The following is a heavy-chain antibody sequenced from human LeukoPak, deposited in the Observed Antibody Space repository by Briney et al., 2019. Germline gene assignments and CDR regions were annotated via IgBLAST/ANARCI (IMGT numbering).Heavy chain of an antibody. CDR2: IYTSGST. CDR3: ARASNFWSGYSPFDY. CDR1: GGSISSGSYF. Sequence: PSQTLSLTCTVSGGSISSGSYFWSWIRQPAGKGLDWIGRIYTSGSTNYNPSLKSRVTMSVDTSKNQFSLKLSSVTAADTAVYYCARASNFWSGYSPFDYWGQGTLVTVSS. D-gene: IGHD3-3*01. V-gene: IGHV4-61*02. J-gene: IGHJ4*02.